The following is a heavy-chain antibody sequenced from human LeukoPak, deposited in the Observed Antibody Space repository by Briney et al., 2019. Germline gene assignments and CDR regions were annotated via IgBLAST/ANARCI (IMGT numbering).Heavy chain of an antibody. CDR2: ISGSGGST. D-gene: IGHD3-10*01. V-gene: IGHV3-23*01. CDR3: AKDWDYYGSGSYSDY. Sequence: GGSLRLSCAASGFTFSSYAMRWVRQAPGKGLEWVSGISGSGGSTYYADSVKGRFTISRDNSKNTLYLQMNSLRAEDTAVYYCAKDWDYYGSGSYSDYWGRGTLVTVSS. J-gene: IGHJ4*02. CDR1: GFTFSSYA.